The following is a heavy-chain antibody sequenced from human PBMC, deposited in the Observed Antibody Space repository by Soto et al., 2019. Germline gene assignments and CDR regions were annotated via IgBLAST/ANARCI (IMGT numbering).Heavy chain of an antibody. CDR1: GASVSTGVYY. Sequence: SETLSLTCTVSGASVSTGVYYWTWIRHHPGKGLEWIGYIDNSGSTYYNPSLTGRVTMSVDTSKNQFSLRLSSVTAADTAMYYCARGSSRWDYWGQGTLVTVSS. CDR2: IDNSGST. D-gene: IGHD6-13*01. CDR3: ARGSSRWDY. J-gene: IGHJ4*02. V-gene: IGHV4-31*03.